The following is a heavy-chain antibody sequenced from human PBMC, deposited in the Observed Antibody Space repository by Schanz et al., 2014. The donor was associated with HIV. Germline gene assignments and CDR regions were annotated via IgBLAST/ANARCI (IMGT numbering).Heavy chain of an antibody. CDR2: ISGGGGST. J-gene: IGHJ6*02. D-gene: IGHD3-3*01. CDR1: GFTFDDYA. V-gene: IGHV3-23*04. CDR3: ARDWRPNYDFWSGSIGVIGMDV. Sequence: EVQLVESGGGLVQPGRSLRLSCAASGFTFDDYAMHWVRQAPGKGLEWVSGISGGGGSTYYTDSVKGRFTISRDNSKNTLYLQMNSLRAEDTAVYYCARDWRPNYDFWSGSIGVIGMDVWGQGTTVTVSS.